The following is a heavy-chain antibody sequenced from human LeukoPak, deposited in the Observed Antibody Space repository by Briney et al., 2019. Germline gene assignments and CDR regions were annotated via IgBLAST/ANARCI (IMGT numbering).Heavy chain of an antibody. J-gene: IGHJ4*02. Sequence: PGGSLRLSCAASGFTFSSYGMHWVRQAPGKGLEWVAFIRYDGSNKYYADSVKGRFTISRDNSKNTLYLQMNSLRAEDTAVYYCARDRSGYSGYDWVYWGQGTLVTVSS. CDR1: GFTFSSYG. V-gene: IGHV3-30*02. CDR2: IRYDGSNK. CDR3: ARDRSGYSGYDWVY. D-gene: IGHD5-12*01.